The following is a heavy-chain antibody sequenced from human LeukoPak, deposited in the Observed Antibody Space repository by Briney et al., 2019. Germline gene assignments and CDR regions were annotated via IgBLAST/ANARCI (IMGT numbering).Heavy chain of an antibody. Sequence: GGSLRLSCAASGFTFSSYGMSWVRQAPGKGLEWVSAISGSGGSTYYADSVKGRFTISRDNSKNTLYLQMNSLKTEDTAVYYCTTEGVPATARPFDYWGQGTLVTVSS. CDR3: TTEGVPATARPFDY. CDR2: ISGSGGST. V-gene: IGHV3-23*01. CDR1: GFTFSSYG. D-gene: IGHD2-2*02. J-gene: IGHJ4*02.